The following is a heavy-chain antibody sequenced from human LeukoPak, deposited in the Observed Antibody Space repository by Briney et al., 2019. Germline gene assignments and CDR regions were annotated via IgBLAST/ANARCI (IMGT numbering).Heavy chain of an antibody. V-gene: IGHV3-30*02. CDR2: IRYDGSNK. D-gene: IGHD3-3*01. CDR1: GFTFSSYG. J-gene: IGHJ1*01. CDR3: AKDRKNYDFWSGYYSEYFRH. Sequence: PGGSLRLSCAASGFTFSSYGMHWVRQAPGKGLEWVAFIRYDGSNKYYADSVKGRFTISRDNSKNTLYLQMNSLRAEDTAVYYCAKDRKNYDFWSGYYSEYFRHWGQGTLVTVSS.